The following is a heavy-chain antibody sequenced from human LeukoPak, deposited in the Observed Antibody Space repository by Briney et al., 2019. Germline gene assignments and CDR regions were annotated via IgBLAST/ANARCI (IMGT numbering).Heavy chain of an antibody. Sequence: GGSLRLSCAASGFTFSSYGMHWVRQAPGKGLEWVTFIRYDGSNKYYADSVKGRFTISRDNSKNTLYLQMNSLRAEDTAVYYCAKGLEVGTNYFDYWGQGTLVTVSS. CDR1: GFTFSSYG. J-gene: IGHJ4*02. D-gene: IGHD1/OR15-1a*01. V-gene: IGHV3-30*02. CDR2: IRYDGSNK. CDR3: AKGLEVGTNYFDY.